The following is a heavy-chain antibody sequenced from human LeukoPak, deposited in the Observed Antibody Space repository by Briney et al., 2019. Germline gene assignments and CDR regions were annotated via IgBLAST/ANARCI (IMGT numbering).Heavy chain of an antibody. D-gene: IGHD3-22*01. CDR3: ARGAEYYYDSSGYFPFDY. J-gene: IGHJ4*02. CDR2: INSDGSSI. V-gene: IGHV3-74*01. CDR1: GFTFGSSW. Sequence: HPGGSLRLSCAASGFTFGSSWMHWVRRAPGKGLDWVSRINSDGSSIAYADSAKGRFTISRDNAKNTLYLQMNSLRVEDTAIYYCARGAEYYYDSSGYFPFDYWGQGTLVTVSS.